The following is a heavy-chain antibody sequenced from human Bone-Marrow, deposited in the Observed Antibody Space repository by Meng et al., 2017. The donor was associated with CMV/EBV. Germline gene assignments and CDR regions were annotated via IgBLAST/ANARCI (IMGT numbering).Heavy chain of an antibody. V-gene: IGHV4/OR15-8*02. J-gene: IGHJ4*02. CDR2: IHLSGNT. D-gene: IGHD6-6*01. Sequence: SETLSLTCTVSGDSISSSTWWDWVRQSPGKGLEWIGEIHLSGNTNYNPSLKSRVTMSIDKSKNQFFLRLRSVTAADTAVYYCARRLGPYYFDYWGQGTLVTVSS. CDR1: GDSISSSTW. CDR3: ARRLGPYYFDY.